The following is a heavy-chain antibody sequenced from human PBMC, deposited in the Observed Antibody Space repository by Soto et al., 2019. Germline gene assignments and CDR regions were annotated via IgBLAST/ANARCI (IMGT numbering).Heavy chain of an antibody. CDR3: ARTTSYCGGDCYDAFDI. Sequence: SEALSLTCTVSGCSISSGGYYWSWLRQHPGKGLEWIGYIYYSGNTYYNPSLKSRLTILVDTSKSQFSLKLSSVTAADTAVYYCARTTSYCGGDCYDAFDIWGQGTMVTVSS. V-gene: IGHV4-31*03. J-gene: IGHJ3*02. CDR2: IYYSGNT. D-gene: IGHD2-21*02. CDR1: GCSISSGGYY.